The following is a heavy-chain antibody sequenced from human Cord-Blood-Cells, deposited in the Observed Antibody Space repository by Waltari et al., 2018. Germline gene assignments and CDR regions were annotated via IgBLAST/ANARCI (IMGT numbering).Heavy chain of an antibody. CDR2: IYSGGST. CDR3: ARDREGYYGSGSYYDY. V-gene: IGHV3-53*01. Sequence: EVQLVESGGGLIQPGGSLRLSCAASGFTVSSNYMSWVRQAPGKGREWVSVIYSGGSTYYAASVKGRFTISRDNSKNTLYLQMNSLRAEDTAVYYCARDREGYYGSGSYYDYWGQGTLVTVSS. D-gene: IGHD3-10*01. CDR1: GFTVSSNY. J-gene: IGHJ4*02.